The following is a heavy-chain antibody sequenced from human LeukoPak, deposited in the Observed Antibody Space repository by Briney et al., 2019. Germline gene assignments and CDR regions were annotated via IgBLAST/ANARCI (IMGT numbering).Heavy chain of an antibody. D-gene: IGHD3-22*01. CDR2: ISGVGGTT. V-gene: IGHV3-23*01. Sequence: PGGSLRLSCAASGFIFSSYPMTWVRQAPAKGLEWVSTISGVGGTTFYADSVKGWFTLSRNNSMNTLYLQMNSLRAEDTAVYYCAKAFHADPYYYYDTSAYPLFFDYWGQGTLVTVSS. CDR1: GFIFSSYP. CDR3: AKAFHADPYYYYDTSAYPLFFDY. J-gene: IGHJ4*02.